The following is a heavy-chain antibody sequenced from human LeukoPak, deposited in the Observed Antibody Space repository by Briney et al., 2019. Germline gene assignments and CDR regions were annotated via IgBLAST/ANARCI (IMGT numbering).Heavy chain of an antibody. CDR3: TTDLAVVTDAFDI. CDR1: GFTFSNAW. D-gene: IGHD4-23*01. CDR2: IKSKTDGGTT. V-gene: IGHV3-15*01. J-gene: IGHJ3*02. Sequence: GGSLRLSCAASGFTFSNAWMSWVRQAPGKGLEWVGRIKSKTDGGTTDYAAPVKGRFTISRDDSKNTLYLQMNSLKTEDTAVYYCTTDLAVVTDAFDIWGQGTMVTVSS.